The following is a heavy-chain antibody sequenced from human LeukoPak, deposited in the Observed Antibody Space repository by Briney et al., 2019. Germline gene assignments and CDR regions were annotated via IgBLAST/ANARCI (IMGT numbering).Heavy chain of an antibody. Sequence: PGGSLRLSCAASGFTFGSYAMSWVRQAPGKGLEWVSVISGSGTNTYYADSVKGRFTISRDDSKNTLYLQMNSLRAEDTALYYSVKHSAPVLAAARFDYWGQGNLVTVSS. J-gene: IGHJ4*02. CDR3: VKHSAPVLAAARFDY. V-gene: IGHV3-23*01. CDR1: GFTFGSYA. D-gene: IGHD2-2*01. CDR2: ISGSGTNT.